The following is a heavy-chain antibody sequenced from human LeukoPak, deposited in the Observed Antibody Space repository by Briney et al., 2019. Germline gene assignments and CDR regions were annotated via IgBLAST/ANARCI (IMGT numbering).Heavy chain of an antibody. Sequence: PGGSLRLSCAASGFTFSSYWKHWVRQAPGKGLVWVSRIDSDGNITSYADSVKGRFTISRDNAKNTLYLQMNSLRAEDTAVYYCARISYDSSGYYDYWGQGTLVTVSS. D-gene: IGHD3-22*01. CDR3: ARISYDSSGYYDY. CDR2: IDSDGNIT. V-gene: IGHV3-74*01. J-gene: IGHJ4*02. CDR1: GFTFSSYW.